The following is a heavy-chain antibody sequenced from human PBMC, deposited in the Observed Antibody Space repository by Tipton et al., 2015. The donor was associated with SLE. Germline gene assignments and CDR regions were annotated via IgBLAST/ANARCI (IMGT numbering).Heavy chain of an antibody. V-gene: IGHV4-59*01. CDR3: ARSVTIYLDWFDP. D-gene: IGHD3-3*01. CDR2: IYYSGST. J-gene: IGHJ5*02. CDR1: GGSISTYY. Sequence: GLVKPSETLSLTCTVSGGSISTYYWSWIRQPPGKGLEWIGYIYYSGSTNYNPSLKSRVTISVDTSKNQFSLKLSSVTAADTAVYYCARSVTIYLDWFDPWGQGTLVTVSS.